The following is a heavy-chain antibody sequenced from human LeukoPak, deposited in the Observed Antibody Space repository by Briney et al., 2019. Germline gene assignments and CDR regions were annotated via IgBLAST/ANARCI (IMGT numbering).Heavy chain of an antibody. CDR2: ISGSGGST. CDR1: GFTFSSYA. CDR3: AKGQRGYCSSTSCYVKGLYYYYYMDV. J-gene: IGHJ6*03. V-gene: IGHV3-23*01. Sequence: GGSLRLSCAASGFTFSSYAMSWVRQAPGKGLEWVSAISGSGGSTYYADSVKGRFTISRDNSKNTLYLQMNSLRAEDTAVYYCAKGQRGYCSSTSCYVKGLYYYYYMDVWGKGTTVTVSS. D-gene: IGHD2-2*01.